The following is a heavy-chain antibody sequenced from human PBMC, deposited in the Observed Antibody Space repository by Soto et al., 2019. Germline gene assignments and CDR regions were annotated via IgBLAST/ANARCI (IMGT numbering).Heavy chain of an antibody. Sequence: EVHLVETGGGLIQPGGSLRLSCAASGFTVSSNYMSWVRQAPGKGLEWVSVIYSGGSTYYADSVKGRFTISRDNSNNTLYLQMNSLRAEDTAVYYCARDYGCSGGSCYSFYWGQGTLVTVSS. CDR2: IYSGGST. V-gene: IGHV3-53*02. D-gene: IGHD2-15*01. CDR3: ARDYGCSGGSCYSFY. J-gene: IGHJ4*02. CDR1: GFTVSSNY.